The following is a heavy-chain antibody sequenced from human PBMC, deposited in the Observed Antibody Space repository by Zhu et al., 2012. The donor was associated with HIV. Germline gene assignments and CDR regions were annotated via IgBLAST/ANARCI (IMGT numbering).Heavy chain of an antibody. V-gene: IGHV4-34*02. CDR1: RGSFRDYY. CDR2: INSGGST. D-gene: IGHD3-10*01. J-gene: IGHJ4*02. Sequence: QVQLQQWGAGLLKPSETLSLTCAVYRGSFRDYYWNWIRQSPGKGLEWIGEINSGGSTNYNPSLKGRVTISIDASMNQFSLKLTSVTDADTAVYYCASRGLGVXRARPLDYWGQGTLVNVSS. CDR3: ASRGLGVXRARPLDY.